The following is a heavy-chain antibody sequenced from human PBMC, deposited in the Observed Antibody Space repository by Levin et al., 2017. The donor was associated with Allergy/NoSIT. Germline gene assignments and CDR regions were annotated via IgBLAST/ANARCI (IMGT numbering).Heavy chain of an antibody. CDR2: IKQDGSEK. CDR3: ARDMGYCSSTSCYRGLSVDY. Sequence: GGSLRLSCAASGFTFSSYWMSWVRQAPGKGLEWVANIKQDGSEKYYVDSVKGRFTISRDNAKNSLYLQMNSLRAEDTAVYYCARDMGYCSSTSCYRGLSVDYWGQGTLVTVS. V-gene: IGHV3-7*01. CDR1: GFTFSSYW. D-gene: IGHD2-2*02. J-gene: IGHJ4*02.